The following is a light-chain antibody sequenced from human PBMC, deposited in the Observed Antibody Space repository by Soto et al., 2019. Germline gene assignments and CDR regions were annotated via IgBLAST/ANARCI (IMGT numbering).Light chain of an antibody. V-gene: IGKV3-20*01. Sequence: EIVLTQSPGTLSLSPGERATLSCRASQSFNSIYLAWYQQKPGQAPRLLIYGASSRATGIPDRFSGSGSGTDFTLTISRLEPEDFALYYCQQYGSSPWTFGQGTKVDIK. J-gene: IGKJ1*01. CDR1: QSFNSIY. CDR2: GAS. CDR3: QQYGSSPWT.